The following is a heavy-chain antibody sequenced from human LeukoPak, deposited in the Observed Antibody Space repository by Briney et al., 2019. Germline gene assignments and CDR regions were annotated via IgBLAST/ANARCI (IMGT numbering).Heavy chain of an antibody. D-gene: IGHD5-18*01. V-gene: IGHV1-69*04. J-gene: IGHJ6*02. Sequence: SVKVSCTASGGTFSVYAISWVRQAPGQRLEWMVRIIPILGIANYPQKFQRRVTITADKSTSTAYMELSSLRSEDTAVYYCARDMGDNAMVTDYYYYGMDVWGQGTTVTVSS. CDR2: IIPILGIA. CDR1: GGTFSVYA. CDR3: ARDMGDNAMVTDYYYYGMDV.